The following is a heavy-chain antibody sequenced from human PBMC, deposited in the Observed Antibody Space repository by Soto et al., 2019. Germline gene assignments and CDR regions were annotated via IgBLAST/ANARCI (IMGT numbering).Heavy chain of an antibody. CDR1: GYPFTNYA. CDR3: ARGFWATDQYYGMDV. D-gene: IGHD2-2*01. V-gene: IGHV1-3*01. CDR2: INADNGNT. Sequence: QVQLVQSGAEIKKPGASVKVSCKASGYPFTNYAIHWVRQATGQGLEWMGWINADNGNTKYSQKFQGRVTITRDRVASTADLELSSLRLEDTALFFCARGFWATDQYYGMDVWGQGTTVTVSS. J-gene: IGHJ6*02.